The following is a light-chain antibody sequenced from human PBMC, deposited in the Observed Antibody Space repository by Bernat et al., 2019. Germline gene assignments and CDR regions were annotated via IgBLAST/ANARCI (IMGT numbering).Light chain of an antibody. CDR3: QQYDRYPLT. CDR2: GAS. Sequence: DFQMTQSPSSLSASVGDRVTITCRATQDISKYLAWFQQKPGKAPKSLIYGASTLHSGVPSRFSGSGSGTDFTLTISSLQPDDLATYYCQQYDRYPLTFGGGTKVEVK. V-gene: IGKV1-16*01. J-gene: IGKJ4*01. CDR1: QDISKY.